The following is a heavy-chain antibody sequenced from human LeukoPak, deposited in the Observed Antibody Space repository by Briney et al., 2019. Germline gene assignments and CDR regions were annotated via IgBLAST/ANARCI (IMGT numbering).Heavy chain of an antibody. CDR3: ARDATSDYYYYMDV. V-gene: IGHV4-59*11. CDR1: GVSISSHY. J-gene: IGHJ6*03. D-gene: IGHD2-15*01. CDR2: IYYSGST. Sequence: SETLSLSCTVSGVSISSHYWSWIRQPPGKGLEWVGYIYYSGSTNYNPSLKSRVTISVDTSKNQFSLKLSSVTAADTAVYYCARDATSDYYYYMDVWGKGTTVTVSS.